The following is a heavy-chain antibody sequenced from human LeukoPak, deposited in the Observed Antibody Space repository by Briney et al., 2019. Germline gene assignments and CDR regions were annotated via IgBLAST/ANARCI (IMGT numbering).Heavy chain of an antibody. V-gene: IGHV1-8*02. CDR3: ARAQTNYDILTGYYEFED. J-gene: IGHJ4*02. D-gene: IGHD3-9*01. CDR1: GYTFTGYY. Sequence: ASVKVSCKASGYTFTGYYMHWVRQATGQGLEWMGWMNPNSGNTGYAQKFQGRVTMTRNTSISTAYMELSSLRSEDTAVYYCARAQTNYDILTGYYEFEDWGQGTLVTVSS. CDR2: MNPNSGNT.